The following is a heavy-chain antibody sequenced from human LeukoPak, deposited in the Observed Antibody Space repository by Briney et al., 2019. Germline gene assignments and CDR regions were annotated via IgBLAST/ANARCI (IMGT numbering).Heavy chain of an antibody. CDR1: GYTFTGYY. V-gene: IGHV1-2*02. CDR2: INPDSGGT. Sequence: ASVKVSCKASGYTFTGYYMHWVRQAPGQGLEWMGWINPDSGGTNNAQKFQGRVTMTRDTSTSTVYMELSSLRSEDTAVYYCARDNTTTGPFDYWGQGTLVTVSS. CDR3: ARDNTTTGPFDY. J-gene: IGHJ4*02. D-gene: IGHD1-1*01.